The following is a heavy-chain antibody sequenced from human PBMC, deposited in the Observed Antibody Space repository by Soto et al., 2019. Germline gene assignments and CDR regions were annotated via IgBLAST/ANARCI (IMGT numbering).Heavy chain of an antibody. CDR3: AREGGESSDGLYYFDS. D-gene: IGHD3-16*01. J-gene: IGHJ4*02. V-gene: IGHV4-30-4*01. CDR2: IYYSGNT. Sequence: SETLSLTCTVSGGSTSSDNYWSWIRQPPGKGLEWIGHIYYSGNTDYNPSLKSRLAISIDTSKNQFSLKLSSVTAADTAVYFCAREGGESSDGLYYFDSWGQGSLVTVSS. CDR1: GGSTSSDNY.